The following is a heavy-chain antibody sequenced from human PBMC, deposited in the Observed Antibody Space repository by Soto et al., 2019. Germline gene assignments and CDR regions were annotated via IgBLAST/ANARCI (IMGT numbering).Heavy chain of an antibody. Sequence: SETLSLTCTVSGGSISSGDYYWSWIRQPPGKGLEWIGYIYRSGSTYYNPSLKSRVTMSLDTSKNQFSLNLSSVTAADTAVYYCARYSWIQTSNWSDPWGQGTLVTVSS. D-gene: IGHD5-18*01. V-gene: IGHV4-30-4*01. J-gene: IGHJ5*02. CDR3: ARYSWIQTSNWSDP. CDR2: IYRSGST. CDR1: GGSISSGDYY.